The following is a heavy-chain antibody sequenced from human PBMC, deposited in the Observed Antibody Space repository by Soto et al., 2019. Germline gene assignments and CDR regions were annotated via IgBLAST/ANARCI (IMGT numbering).Heavy chain of an antibody. D-gene: IGHD6-13*01. CDR2: INDSGNNT. CDR1: GFTFSNYA. Sequence: EVQLLESGGNLVQPGGSLRLSCVGTGFTFSNYAITWVRQAPGKGLQWVSGINDSGNNTYYADSVKGRFTLSRDNSKNTLYLQMNSLRVDDTAMYYCAKLRGSSWYVRYRDVWGKGTTVTVS. J-gene: IGHJ6*03. CDR3: AKLRGSSWYVRYRDV. V-gene: IGHV3-23*01.